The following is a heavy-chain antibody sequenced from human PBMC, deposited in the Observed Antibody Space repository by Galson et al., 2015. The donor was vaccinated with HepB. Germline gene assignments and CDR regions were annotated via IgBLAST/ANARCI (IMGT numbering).Heavy chain of an antibody. Sequence: SLRLSCAASGFIFRTYGMHWVRQAPGKGLEWVGVIWYDASKKYYADSVKGLFTISRDNSKNTLYLQMNSLRAEDKGVYYCGRGVGSNSYYMNVWGKGTTVTVPS. D-gene: IGHD2/OR15-2a*01. CDR3: GRGVGSNSYYMNV. V-gene: IGHV3-33*01. CDR2: IWYDASKK. J-gene: IGHJ6*03. CDR1: GFIFRTYG.